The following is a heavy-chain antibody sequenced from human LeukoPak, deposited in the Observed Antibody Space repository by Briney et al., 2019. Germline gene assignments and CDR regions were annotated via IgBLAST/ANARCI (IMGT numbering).Heavy chain of an antibody. Sequence: GGSLRLSCAASGFTFSSYGMHWVRQAPGKGLEWEAVIWYDGSNKYYADSVKGRFTISRDNSKNTLYLQMNSLRAEDTAVYYCARDLGPYGDYPSGMDVWGQGTTVTVSS. CDR3: ARDLGPYGDYPSGMDV. CDR1: GFTFSSYG. V-gene: IGHV3-33*01. D-gene: IGHD4-17*01. J-gene: IGHJ6*02. CDR2: IWYDGSNK.